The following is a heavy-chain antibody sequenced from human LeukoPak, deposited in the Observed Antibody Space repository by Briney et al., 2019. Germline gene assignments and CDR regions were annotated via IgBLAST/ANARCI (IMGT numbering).Heavy chain of an antibody. D-gene: IGHD6-19*01. V-gene: IGHV3-33*01. CDR1: GFTFSNYA. Sequence: PGGSLRLSCAASGFTFSNYAMHWVRQAPGKGLEWVAVIWFDGSNKYYADSVKGRFTISRDNAKNSLYLQMNSLRAGDTAVYYCARAGDYSSGWTGGDYWGQGTLVTVSS. J-gene: IGHJ4*02. CDR2: IWFDGSNK. CDR3: ARAGDYSSGWTGGDY.